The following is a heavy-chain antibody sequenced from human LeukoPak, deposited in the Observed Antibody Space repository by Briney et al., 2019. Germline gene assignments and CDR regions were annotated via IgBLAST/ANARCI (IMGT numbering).Heavy chain of an antibody. D-gene: IGHD6-19*01. J-gene: IGHJ4*02. CDR1: GGSFSGYY. V-gene: IGHV4-59*01. CDR2: ISYSGST. CDR3: ARDHGSGWTWAYDY. Sequence: SETLSLTCAVYGGSFSGYYWSWIRQPPGKGLDWIGYISYSGSTNYNPSLKSRVTISVDTSKNQFSLKLSSVTAADTAVYYCARDHGSGWTWAYDYWGQGTLVTVSS.